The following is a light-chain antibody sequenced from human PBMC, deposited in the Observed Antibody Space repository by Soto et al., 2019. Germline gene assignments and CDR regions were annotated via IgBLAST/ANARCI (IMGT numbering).Light chain of an antibody. CDR2: DVT. CDR3: NSYTSTNTLV. CDR1: SSDVGGYNH. V-gene: IGLV2-14*03. Sequence: QSALTQPASVSGSPGQSITISCTGTSSDVGGYNHDSWYQQHPGKALKLMIYDVTDRPSGVSNRFSGSKSGNTASLAISGLQAEDEADYYCNSYTSTNTLVFGGGTKLTVL. J-gene: IGLJ2*01.